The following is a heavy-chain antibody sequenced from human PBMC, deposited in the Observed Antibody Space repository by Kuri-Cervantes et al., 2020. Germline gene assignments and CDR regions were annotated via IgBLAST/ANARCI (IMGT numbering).Heavy chain of an antibody. V-gene: IGHV4-31*02. CDR1: GGSFSGYY. J-gene: IGHJ4*02. D-gene: IGHD3-3*01. Sequence: LRLSCAVYGGSFSGYYWSWIRQHPGKGLEWIGYIYYSGSTYYNPSLKSRVTISVDTSKNQFSLKLSSVTAADTAVYYCARDRPTIFGVAHFDYWGQGTLVTVSS. CDR2: IYYSGST. CDR3: ARDRPTIFGVAHFDY.